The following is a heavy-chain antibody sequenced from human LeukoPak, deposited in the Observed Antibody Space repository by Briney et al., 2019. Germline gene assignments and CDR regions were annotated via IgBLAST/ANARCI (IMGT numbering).Heavy chain of an antibody. V-gene: IGHV4-59*01. D-gene: IGHD6-19*01. Sequence: PSETLSLTCTVSGGSISSYYWSWLRQPPGKGLEWIWYIYYSGSTNYNPSLKSRITISVDTSKNQFSLKLSSVTAADTAVHYCARGDGGWYGLEDYWGQGTLVTVSS. CDR3: ARGDGGWYGLEDY. J-gene: IGHJ4*02. CDR2: IYYSGST. CDR1: GGSISSYY.